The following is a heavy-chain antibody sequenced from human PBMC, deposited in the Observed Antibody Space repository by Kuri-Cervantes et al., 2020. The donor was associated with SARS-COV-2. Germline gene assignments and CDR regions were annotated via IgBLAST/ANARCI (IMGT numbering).Heavy chain of an antibody. J-gene: IGHJ3*02. CDR3: AAERIQLWFNDAFDI. D-gene: IGHD5-18*01. V-gene: IGHV3-15*01. CDR1: GFTFSNAW. Sequence: GGSLRLSCAASGFTFSNAWMSWVRQAPGKGLEWVGRIKMKSDGGTADYAAPGKGRFTISRDDSKNTLYLQMNSLKIEDTAVYYCAAERIQLWFNDAFDIWGQGTMVTVSS. CDR2: IKMKSDGGTA.